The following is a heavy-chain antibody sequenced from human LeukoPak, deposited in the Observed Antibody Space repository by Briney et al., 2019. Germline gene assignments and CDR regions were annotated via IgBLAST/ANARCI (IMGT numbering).Heavy chain of an antibody. J-gene: IGHJ3*02. CDR3: ARAADVSSGYYFVVPGLVDAFDI. CDR2: INYSGST. D-gene: IGHD3-22*01. Sequence: PSETLSLTCTVSGASISSYSWSWIRQPPGKGLEWIGYINYSGSTNYNPSLKSRVTISVDTSKNQFSLKLSSVTAADTAVYYCARAADVSSGYYFVVPGLVDAFDIWGQGTMVTVSS. V-gene: IGHV4-59*12. CDR1: GASISSYS.